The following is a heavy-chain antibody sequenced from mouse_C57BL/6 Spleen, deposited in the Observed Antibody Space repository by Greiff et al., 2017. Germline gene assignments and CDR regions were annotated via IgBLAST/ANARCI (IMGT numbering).Heavy chain of an antibody. CDR3: ARPYYNWYFDV. D-gene: IGHD2-12*01. CDR1: GFSLTSYG. CDR2: IWSGGST. J-gene: IGHJ1*03. V-gene: IGHV2-2*01. Sequence: VQLQQSGPGLVQPSQSLSITCTVSGFSLTSYGVHWVRQSPGKGLEWLGVIWSGGSTDYNAAFISRLSISKDNSKSQVSFKMNSLQADDTAIYYCARPYYNWYFDVWGTGTTVTVSS.